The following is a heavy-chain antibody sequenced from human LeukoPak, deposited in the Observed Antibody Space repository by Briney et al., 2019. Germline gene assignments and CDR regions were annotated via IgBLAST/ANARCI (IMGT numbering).Heavy chain of an antibody. CDR2: IYHSGST. J-gene: IGHJ2*01. V-gene: IGHV4-4*02. D-gene: IGHD6-13*01. CDR3: ARAWGQLVPTGGYFDL. CDR1: GGSISSSNW. Sequence: SETLSLTCAVSGGSISSSNWWSWVRPPPGKGLEWIGEIYHSGSTNYNPSLKSRVTISVDRSKNQFSLKLSSVTAADTAVYYCARAWGQLVPTGGYFDLWGRGTLVTVSS.